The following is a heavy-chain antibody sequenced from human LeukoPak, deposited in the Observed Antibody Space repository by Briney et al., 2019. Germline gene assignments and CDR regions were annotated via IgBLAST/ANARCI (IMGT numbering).Heavy chain of an antibody. CDR2: ISYDGNNK. V-gene: IGHV3-30*18. CDR1: GFTFSNYG. J-gene: IGHJ4*02. CDR3: AKGGEVSSWYKRLKLYFDY. Sequence: GGSLRPSCAASGFTFSNYGMHWVRQAPGKGLEWVADISYDGNNKYYADSVKGRFTISRDNSKNTLFLQMNSLRAEDTAVYYCAKGGEVSSWYKRLKLYFDYWGQGTLVTVSS. D-gene: IGHD6-13*01.